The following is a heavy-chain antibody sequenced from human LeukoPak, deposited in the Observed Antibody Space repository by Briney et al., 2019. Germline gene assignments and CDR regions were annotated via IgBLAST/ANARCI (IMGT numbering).Heavy chain of an antibody. D-gene: IGHD2-2*02. J-gene: IGHJ6*02. Sequence: PGRSLRLSCAASGFTFSSYGMHWVRQAPGKGLEWVAVISYDGSNKYYADSVKGRFTISRDNSKNTLYLQMNSLRAEDTAVYYCAKDSDPYCSSTSCYRAFYYYYGMDVWGQGTTVTGSS. V-gene: IGHV3-30*18. CDR2: ISYDGSNK. CDR3: AKDSDPYCSSTSCYRAFYYYYGMDV. CDR1: GFTFSSYG.